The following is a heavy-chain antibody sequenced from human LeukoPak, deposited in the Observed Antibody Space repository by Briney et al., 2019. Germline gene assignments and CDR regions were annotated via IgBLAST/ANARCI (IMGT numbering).Heavy chain of an antibody. D-gene: IGHD4-17*01. Sequence: ASVTVSFKSSGYTFTSYGISWLRQAPGQGLEWMGWISAYTGNTNYAQKLQGRVTMPTDTSTSTAYMELRSLRSDDTAVYYCARSHNGEYFDYWGQGTLVTVSS. J-gene: IGHJ4*02. CDR1: GYTFTSYG. CDR2: ISAYTGNT. CDR3: ARSHNGEYFDY. V-gene: IGHV1-18*01.